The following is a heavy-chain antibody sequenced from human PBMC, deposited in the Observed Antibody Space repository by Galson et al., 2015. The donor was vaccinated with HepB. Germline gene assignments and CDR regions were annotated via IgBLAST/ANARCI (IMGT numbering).Heavy chain of an antibody. D-gene: IGHD2-15*01. V-gene: IGHV3-11*01. J-gene: IGHJ6*02. CDR3: ARDFHFVYYSSFSGMDV. CDR2: ISSSGSTI. Sequence: SLRLSCAASGFTFSDYYMSWIRQAPGKGLEWVSYISSSGSTIYYADSVKGRFTISRDNAKNSLYLQMNSLRAEDTAVYYCARDFHFVYYSSFSGMDVWGQGTTVTVSS. CDR1: GFTFSDYY.